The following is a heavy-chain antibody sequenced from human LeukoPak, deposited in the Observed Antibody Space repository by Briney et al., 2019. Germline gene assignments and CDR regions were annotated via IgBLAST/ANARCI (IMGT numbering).Heavy chain of an antibody. V-gene: IGHV4-59*01. J-gene: IGHJ4*02. Sequence: SETLSLTCTVSGGSISSYYWSWIRQPLGKGLEWIGYIYYSGSTNYNPSLKSRVTISVDTSKNQFSLKLSSVTAADTAVYYCARWELLGESFDYWGQGTLVTVSS. CDR2: IYYSGST. CDR3: ARWELLGESFDY. D-gene: IGHD1-26*01. CDR1: GGSISSYY.